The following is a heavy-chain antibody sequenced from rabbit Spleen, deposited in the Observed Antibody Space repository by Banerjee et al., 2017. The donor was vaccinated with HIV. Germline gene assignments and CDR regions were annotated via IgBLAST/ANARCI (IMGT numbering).Heavy chain of an antibody. CDR1: GFSFSSSDY. Sequence: QSLEESGGDLVKPGASLTLTCTASGFSFSSSDYMCWVRQAPGKGLEWISCIAGSSSDFTYSASWAKGRFTISKTSSTTVTLEMTSLTAADTATYFCARGSAAMTMVIIGFYLNLWGPGTLVTVS. CDR2: IAGSSSDFT. J-gene: IGHJ4*01. CDR3: ARGSAAMTMVIIGFYLNL. D-gene: IGHD2-1*01. V-gene: IGHV1S40*01.